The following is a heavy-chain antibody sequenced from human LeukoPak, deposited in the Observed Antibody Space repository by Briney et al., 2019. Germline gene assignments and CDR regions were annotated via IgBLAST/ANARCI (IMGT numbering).Heavy chain of an antibody. Sequence: SVKVSCKASGGTFSSYAISWVRQAPGQGLEWMGGTIPIFGTPKYAQKFQGRATITADESTGIVYMELSSLRHEDTAVYYCASPPPAGLLALHFADWGQGTLVTVSS. V-gene: IGHV1-69*13. CDR1: GGTFSSYA. CDR3: ASPPPAGLLALHFAD. D-gene: IGHD3-10*01. J-gene: IGHJ4*02. CDR2: TIPIFGTP.